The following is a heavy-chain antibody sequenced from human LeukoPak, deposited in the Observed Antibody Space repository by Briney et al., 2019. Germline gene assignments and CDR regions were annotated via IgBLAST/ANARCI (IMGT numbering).Heavy chain of an antibody. D-gene: IGHD5-18*01. CDR2: ISSNGGST. Sequence: GGSLRLSCAASGFTFSSYAMHWVRQAPGKGLEYVSAISSNGGSTYYANSVKGRFTISRDNSKNTLYLQMGSLRAEDTAVYYCAKVPDTAMVTSFDYWGQGTLVTVSS. CDR1: GFTFSSYA. J-gene: IGHJ4*02. CDR3: AKVPDTAMVTSFDY. V-gene: IGHV3-64*01.